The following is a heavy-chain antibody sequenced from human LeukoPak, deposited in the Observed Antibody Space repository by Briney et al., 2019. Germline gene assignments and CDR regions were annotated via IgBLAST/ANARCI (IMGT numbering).Heavy chain of an antibody. CDR2: ISGSSSNTI. CDR1: GFTFSNSN. CDR3: AREREPVTTEFDY. Sequence: GGSLRLSCAASGFTFSNSNMNWVRQAPGKGLEWVSYISGSSSNTIYYADSVKGRFTISRDNAKNSLYLQMNSLRAEDTAVYYCAREREPVTTEFDYWGQGTLVTVSS. V-gene: IGHV3-48*04. D-gene: IGHD4-17*01. J-gene: IGHJ4*02.